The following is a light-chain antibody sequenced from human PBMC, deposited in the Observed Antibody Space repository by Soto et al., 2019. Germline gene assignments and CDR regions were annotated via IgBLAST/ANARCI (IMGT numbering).Light chain of an antibody. CDR2: GAS. CDR3: QQYGKSPPIT. CDR1: QSVSSNY. Sequence: EIVLTQSPGTLSLSPGERATLSCRASQSVSSNYLAWYQPKPGQAPRLLIYGASTRATGIPDRFSGSGSGTDFTLTINRLEPEDFAVYYCQQYGKSPPITFGGGTKVDIK. J-gene: IGKJ4*01. V-gene: IGKV3-20*01.